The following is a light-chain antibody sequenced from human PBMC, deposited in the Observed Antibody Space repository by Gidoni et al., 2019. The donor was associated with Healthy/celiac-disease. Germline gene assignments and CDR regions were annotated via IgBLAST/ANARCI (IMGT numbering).Light chain of an antibody. CDR2: GAS. Sequence: EIVMTQSPATLSVSPGERATLSCRASQSVSSNLAWYQQKPGQAPRLLIYGASTRATGIPARFSGSGSGTEFTLTISSLQSEDFAVYYCQQYNNRWTFGQXTKVEIK. V-gene: IGKV3-15*01. CDR1: QSVSSN. J-gene: IGKJ1*01. CDR3: QQYNNRWT.